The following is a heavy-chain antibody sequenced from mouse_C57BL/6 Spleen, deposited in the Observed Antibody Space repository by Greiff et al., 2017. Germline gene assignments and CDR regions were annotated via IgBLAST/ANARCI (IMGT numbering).Heavy chain of an antibody. V-gene: IGHV5-6*01. CDR1: GFTFSSYG. CDR2: ISSGGSYT. J-gene: IGHJ2*01. Sequence: EVQGVESGGDLVKPGGSLKLSCAASGFTFSSYGMSWVRQTPDKRLEWVATISSGGSYTYYPDSVKGRFTISRDNAKNTLYLEMSSLKSEDTAMYYCARQGGRDIYYFDYRGKGTTLTVSS. CDR3: ARQGGRDIYYFDY.